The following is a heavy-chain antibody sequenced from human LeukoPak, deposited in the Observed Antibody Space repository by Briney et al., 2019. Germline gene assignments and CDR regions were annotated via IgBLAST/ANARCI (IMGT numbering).Heavy chain of an antibody. V-gene: IGHV4-34*01. J-gene: IGHJ4*02. CDR2: INHSGST. Sequence: SETLSLTCAVYGGSFSGYYWSWIRQPPGKGLEWNGEINHSGSTNYNPSLKSRVTISVDTSKNQFSLKLSSVTAADTAVYYCARGWGLMVRGVMWGDYWGQGTLVTVSS. CDR3: ARGWGLMVRGVMWGDY. CDR1: GGSFSGYY. D-gene: IGHD3-10*01.